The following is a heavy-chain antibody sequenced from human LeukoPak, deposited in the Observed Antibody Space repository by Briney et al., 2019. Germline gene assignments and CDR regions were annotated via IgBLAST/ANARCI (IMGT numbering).Heavy chain of an antibody. CDR2: IYYSGDT. D-gene: IGHD3-9*01. CDR1: GGSFSGYY. Sequence: PSETLSLTCAVYGGSFSGYYWSWIRQPPGKGLEWMGRIYYSGDTYYNPSLKSRVTISVDPPKNKFSLKLSSVTAADPAVYYCMSLYFDWSIDYWGLGTLVTVSS. V-gene: IGHV4-34*01. CDR3: MSLYFDWSIDY. J-gene: IGHJ4*02.